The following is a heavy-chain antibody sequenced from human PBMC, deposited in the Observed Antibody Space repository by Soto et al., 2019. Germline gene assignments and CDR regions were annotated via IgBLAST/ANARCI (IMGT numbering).Heavy chain of an antibody. CDR3: ARFRSGGSGYFDY. Sequence: GGSLRLSCAASGFTFSIYTMTWVRQAPGKGLQWVSSISDTSSHIYYSDSVEGRFTVSRANAKNSLYLHVNSLRSEDPAVYYCARFRSGGSGYFDYWYPGTLVTVST. CDR1: GFTFSIYT. V-gene: IGHV3-21*01. D-gene: IGHD2-15*01. J-gene: IGHJ4*02. CDR2: ISDTSSHI.